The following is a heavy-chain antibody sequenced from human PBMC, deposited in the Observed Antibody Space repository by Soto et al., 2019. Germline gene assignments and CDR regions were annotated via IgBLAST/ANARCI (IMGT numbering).Heavy chain of an antibody. CDR2: INRSGST. CDR3: AKIMPADLGVYYFDY. D-gene: IGHD2-2*01. V-gene: IGHV4-34*01. J-gene: IGHJ4*02. CDR1: GGSFSGYY. Sequence: SETLSLTCAVYGGSFSGYYWSWIRQPPGRGLEWIGEINRSGSTNYNPSLKSRVTLSVDTSNNQFSLRLSSVTAADTAVYYCAKIMPADLGVYYFDYWAQGTLVTVSS.